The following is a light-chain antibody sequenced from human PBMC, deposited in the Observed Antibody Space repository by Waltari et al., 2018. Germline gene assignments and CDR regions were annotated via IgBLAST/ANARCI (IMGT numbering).Light chain of an antibody. J-gene: IGLJ3*02. Sequence: QSALTQAASVSGSPGQPITISCTGTSRYLGSYNYVSWYQQHPGKAPKLMIYDVSKRPSGVSNRFAGSKSGNTASLTISGLQAEDEADYYCNSYASSNTRVFGGGTKLTVL. CDR3: NSYASSNTRV. V-gene: IGLV2-14*03. CDR2: DVS. CDR1: SRYLGSYNY.